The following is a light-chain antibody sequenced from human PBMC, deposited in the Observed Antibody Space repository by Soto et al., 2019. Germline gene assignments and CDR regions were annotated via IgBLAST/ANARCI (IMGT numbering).Light chain of an antibody. V-gene: IGLV7-43*01. CDR1: TGPVTRGYY. CDR3: LLFYGGTYV. J-gene: IGLJ1*01. Sequence: QTVVTQEPSLTVSPGGTVTLTCASSTGPVTRGYYPNWFQQKPGQAPRALIYDTGIKHSWTPGRFSGSLLGGKAVLTLSGAQPEDEAENYCLLFYGGTYVFGPGTKLTVL. CDR2: DTG.